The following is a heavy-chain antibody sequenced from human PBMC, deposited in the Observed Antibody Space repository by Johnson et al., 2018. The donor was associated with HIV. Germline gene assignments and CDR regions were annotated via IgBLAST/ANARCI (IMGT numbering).Heavy chain of an antibody. CDR3: ARDHYYDSSGYHEGDAFDI. CDR1: GFTFSSYA. D-gene: IGHD3-22*01. J-gene: IGHJ3*02. V-gene: IGHV3-23*04. CDR2: ISGSGGST. Sequence: EVQLVESGGGLVQPGGSLRLSCAASGFTFSSYAMSWVRQAPGKGLEWVSAISGSGGSTYYADSVKGRFPISRDNSKNTLYLQMNSLRAEDTAVYYCARDHYYDSSGYHEGDAFDIWGQGTMVTVSS.